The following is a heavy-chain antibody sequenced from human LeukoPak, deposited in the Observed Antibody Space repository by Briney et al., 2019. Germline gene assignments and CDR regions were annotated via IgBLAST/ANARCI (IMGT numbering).Heavy chain of an antibody. Sequence: GRSLRLSCAASGFTFSSYGMHWVRQAPGKGLQWVAVISYDGSNKYYADSVKGRFTTSRDNSKNTLYLQMNSLRAEDTAVYYCAKDFYSRRYFDWFSTYYFDYWGQGTLVTVSS. J-gene: IGHJ4*02. CDR3: AKDFYSRRYFDWFSTYYFDY. V-gene: IGHV3-30*18. CDR2: ISYDGSNK. CDR1: GFTFSSYG. D-gene: IGHD3-9*01.